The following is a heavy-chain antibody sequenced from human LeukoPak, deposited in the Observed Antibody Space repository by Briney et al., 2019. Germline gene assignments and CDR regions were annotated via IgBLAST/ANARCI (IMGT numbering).Heavy chain of an antibody. CDR3: ARMVVVAAIAQYYFDY. CDR2: IHHSGST. D-gene: IGHD2-15*01. J-gene: IGHJ4*02. Sequence: SETLSLTCDVSGGSISAGYWWSWVRQSPGKGLEWIGEIHHSGSTYYNPSLKSRVTISVDTSKNQFSLKLSSVTAADTAVYYCARMVVVAAIAQYYFDYWGQGTLVTVSS. CDR1: GGSISAGYW. V-gene: IGHV4-4*02.